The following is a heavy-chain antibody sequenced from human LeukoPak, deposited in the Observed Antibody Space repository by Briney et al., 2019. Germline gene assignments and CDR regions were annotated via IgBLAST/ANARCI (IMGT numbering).Heavy chain of an antibody. CDR2: INHSGST. J-gene: IGHJ4*02. CDR3: ARVDYGDYSKDFDY. CDR1: GGSFSGYY. Sequence: SETLSLTCAVYGGSFSGYYWSRIRQPPGKGLEWIGEINHSGSTNYNPSLKSRVTMSVDTSKNQFSLKVNSMTAADTAVYYCARVDYGDYSKDFDYWGQGTLVTASS. V-gene: IGHV4-34*01. D-gene: IGHD4-17*01.